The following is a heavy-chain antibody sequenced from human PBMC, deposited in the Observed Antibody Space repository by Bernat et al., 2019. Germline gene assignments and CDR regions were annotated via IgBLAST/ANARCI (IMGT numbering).Heavy chain of an antibody. D-gene: IGHD3-22*01. CDR3: ANLYDSSGIVDY. CDR2: ISGSGGST. CDR1: GFTFSSYA. J-gene: IGHJ4*02. Sequence: EVQLLESGGGLVQPGGSLRLSCAASGFTFSSYAMSWVRQAPGKGLEWVSAISGSGGSTYYADSVKGRFTISRDNSKNTLYLQMNSLRAEDTAVYYCANLYDSSGIVDYWGQGTLVTVSS. V-gene: IGHV3-23*01.